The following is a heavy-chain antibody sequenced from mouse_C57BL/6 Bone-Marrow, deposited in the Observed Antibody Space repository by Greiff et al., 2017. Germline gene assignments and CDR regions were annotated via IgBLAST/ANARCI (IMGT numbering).Heavy chain of an antibody. D-gene: IGHD2-12*01. J-gene: IGHJ4*01. CDR2: IFPGSGST. CDR1: GYTFTSHW. Sequence: QVQLQQSGPELVRPGASVKISCKAPGYTFTSHWMQWVRQRPGQGLEWIGEIFPGSGSTYYNEKFKGKATLTVDTSSSTAYVQLSSLTSEDSAVYFCARRYSQEDYYAMDYWGQGTSVTVSS. CDR3: ARRYSQEDYYAMDY. V-gene: IGHV1-56*01.